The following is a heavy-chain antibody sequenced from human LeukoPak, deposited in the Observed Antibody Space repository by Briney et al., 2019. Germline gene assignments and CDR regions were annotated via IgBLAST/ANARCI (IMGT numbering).Heavy chain of an antibody. CDR3: ARGSGDYGGNWDY. J-gene: IGHJ4*02. D-gene: IGHD4-23*01. CDR2: IWYDGSNK. V-gene: IGHV3-33*01. CDR1: GFTFSSYG. Sequence: GGSLRLSCAASGFTFSSYGMHWVRQAPGKGLEWVAVIWYDGSNKYYADSVKGRFTISRDNSKNTLYLQMNSLRAEDTAVYYCARGSGDYGGNWDYWGRGTLVTVSS.